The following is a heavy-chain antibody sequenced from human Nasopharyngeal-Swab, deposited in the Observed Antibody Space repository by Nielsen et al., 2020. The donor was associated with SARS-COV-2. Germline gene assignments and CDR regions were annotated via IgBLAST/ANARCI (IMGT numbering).Heavy chain of an antibody. Sequence: GESLKISCAASGFTFISYWMSWVRQAPGKGLEWVANIKQDGSEKYYVDSVKGRFTISRDNAKNSLYLQMNSLRAEDTAVYYCARDSRGYSYGYIYFDYWGQGTLVTVSS. V-gene: IGHV3-7*03. D-gene: IGHD5-18*01. CDR1: GFTFISYW. J-gene: IGHJ4*02. CDR2: IKQDGSEK. CDR3: ARDSRGYSYGYIYFDY.